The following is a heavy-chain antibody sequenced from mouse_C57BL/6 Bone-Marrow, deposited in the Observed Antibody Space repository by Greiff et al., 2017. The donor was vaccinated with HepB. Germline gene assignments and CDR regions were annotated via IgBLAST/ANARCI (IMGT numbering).Heavy chain of an antibody. V-gene: IGHV1-54*01. CDR2: INPGSGGT. D-gene: IGHD2-1*01. J-gene: IGHJ4*01. CDR3: AVGNGPYAMDY. Sequence: QVQLQQSGAELVRPGTSVKVSCKASGYAFTNYLIEWVKQRPGQGLEWIGVINPGSGGTNYNEKFKGKATLTADKSSSTAYMQLSSLTSEDSAVYFCAVGNGPYAMDYWGQGTSVTVSS. CDR1: GYAFTNYL.